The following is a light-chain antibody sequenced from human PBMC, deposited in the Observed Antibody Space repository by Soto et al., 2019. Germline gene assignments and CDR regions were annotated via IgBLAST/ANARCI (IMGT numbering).Light chain of an antibody. J-gene: IGKJ1*01. CDR1: QSVSSY. CDR3: QQYFEWPPMT. V-gene: IGKV3-11*01. CDR2: DAS. Sequence: EIVLTQSPATLSLSPGERATLSCRASQSVSSYLAWYQQKPGQAPRLLIYDASNRATGIPARFSGSGSGTDFTLTITRLEPEDSAVYFCQQYFEWPPMTFGQGTKVDI.